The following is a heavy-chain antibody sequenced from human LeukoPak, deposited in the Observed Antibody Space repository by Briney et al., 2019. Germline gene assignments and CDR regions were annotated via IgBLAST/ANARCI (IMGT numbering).Heavy chain of an antibody. Sequence: RASVKVSCKASGYTFTGYYMHWVRQAPGQELEWMGWINPNGGGTNYAQKFQGRVTMTRDTSISTAYMELSRLRSDDTAVYYCARETTVTHDIGYWGQGTLVTVSS. D-gene: IGHD4-17*01. CDR3: ARETTVTHDIGY. J-gene: IGHJ4*02. CDR2: INPNGGGT. CDR1: GYTFTGYY. V-gene: IGHV1-2*02.